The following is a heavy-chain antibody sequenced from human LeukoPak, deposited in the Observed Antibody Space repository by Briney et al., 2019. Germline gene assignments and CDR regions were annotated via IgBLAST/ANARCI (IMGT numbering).Heavy chain of an antibody. CDR2: ITPLFGTA. V-gene: IGHV1-69*13. J-gene: IGHJ4*02. CDR3: ARRRLSEHWLTREEGYFDY. CDR1: GGTFSKYT. D-gene: IGHD3-9*01. Sequence: SVKVSCKASGGTFSKYTISWVRQRPGQGLEWMGGITPLFGTANYAQKFQGRVTITADESTSTAYMELSSLRSEDTAVYYCARRRLSEHWLTREEGYFDYWGQGTLVTVSS.